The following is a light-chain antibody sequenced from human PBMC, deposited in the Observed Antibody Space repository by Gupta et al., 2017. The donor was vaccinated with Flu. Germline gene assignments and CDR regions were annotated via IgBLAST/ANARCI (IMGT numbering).Light chain of an antibody. V-gene: IGKV6-21*01. CDR1: GAIGAT. CDR2: YAS. J-gene: IGKJ2*03. CDR3: HHTNSPRHS. Sequence: EIVLTQSPEFQPVTPNETVTITCRASGAIGATLHWLQQRPNQSPRLLVKYASESFPGVPSRFSGGRSGADYTLTIRGLEAEDAATYFCHHTNSPRHSFGQGTKLEV.